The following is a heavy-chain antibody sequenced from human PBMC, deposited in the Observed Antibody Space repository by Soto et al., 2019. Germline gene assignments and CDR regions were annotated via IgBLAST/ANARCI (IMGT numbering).Heavy chain of an antibody. CDR3: AKDRRADWESYYYYAIDA. CDR1: GGTFSSFT. Sequence: QVQLVQSGAEVKKPGSSVKVSCKASGGTFSSFTISWVRQAPGQGLEWMGGIIPIYGTANYAQKFQGRVTITADASTRTAYMELSSLRSEDTAVYYCAKDRRADWESYYYYAIDAWGQVTTVTVSS. V-gene: IGHV1-69*01. CDR2: IIPIYGTA. J-gene: IGHJ6*02. D-gene: IGHD1-26*01.